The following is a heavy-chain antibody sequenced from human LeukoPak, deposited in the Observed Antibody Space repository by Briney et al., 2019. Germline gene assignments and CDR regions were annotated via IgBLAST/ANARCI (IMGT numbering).Heavy chain of an antibody. CDR3: AKEGAAAGTWDDTFDI. Sequence: GGSLRLSCAASGFTFSSYGMHWVRQAPGKGLEWVAFIRYDGSNKYYADSVKGRFTISRDNSKNTLYLQMNSLRAEDTAVYYCAKEGAAAGTWDDTFDIWGQGTMVTVSS. D-gene: IGHD6-13*01. J-gene: IGHJ3*02. CDR2: IRYDGSNK. V-gene: IGHV3-30*02. CDR1: GFTFSSYG.